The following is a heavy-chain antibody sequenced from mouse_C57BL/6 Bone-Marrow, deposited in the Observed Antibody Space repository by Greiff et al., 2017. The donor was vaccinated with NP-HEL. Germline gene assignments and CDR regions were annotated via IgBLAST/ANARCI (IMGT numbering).Heavy chain of an antibody. CDR1: GYTFTNYT. Sequence: QVQLQQSGAELARPGASVKMSCKASGYTFTNYTMHWVKQRPGQGLEWIGYINPSSGYTKYNQKFKDKATLTADKSSSPAYMQLSSLTSEDIASYYCERRIRGFDYWGQGTTLTVSS. CDR3: ERRIRGFDY. J-gene: IGHJ2*01. V-gene: IGHV1-4*01. CDR2: INPSSGYT.